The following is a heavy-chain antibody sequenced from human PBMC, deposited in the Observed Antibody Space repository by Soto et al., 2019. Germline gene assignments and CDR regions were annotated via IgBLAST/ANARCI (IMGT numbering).Heavy chain of an antibody. J-gene: IGHJ4*02. D-gene: IGHD6-13*01. CDR2: IIPIFGTA. V-gene: IGHV1-69*01. CDR1: GGTFSSYA. Sequence: QVQLVQSGAEVKKPGSSVKVSCKASGGTFSSYAISWVRQAPGQGLEWMGGIIPIFGTANYAQKFQGRVTITADESTSTAYMELSSLRSEDMAVYYCAREGRSIAAAGNWYYFDYWGQGTLVTVSS. CDR3: AREGRSIAAAGNWYYFDY.